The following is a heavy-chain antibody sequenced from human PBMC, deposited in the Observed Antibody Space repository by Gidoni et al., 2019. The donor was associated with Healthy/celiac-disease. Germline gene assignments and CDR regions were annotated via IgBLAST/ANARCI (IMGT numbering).Heavy chain of an antibody. CDR2: ISYDGSNK. D-gene: IGHD4-17*01. CDR3: ARERDWATVTTSLAY. CDR1: GFTFSSYA. Sequence: GFTFSSYAMHWVRQAPGKGLEWVAVISYDGSNKYYADSVKGRFTISRDNSKNTLYLQKNSLRAEDTAVYYCARERDWATVTTSLAYWGQGTLVTVSS. V-gene: IGHV3-30*04. J-gene: IGHJ4*02.